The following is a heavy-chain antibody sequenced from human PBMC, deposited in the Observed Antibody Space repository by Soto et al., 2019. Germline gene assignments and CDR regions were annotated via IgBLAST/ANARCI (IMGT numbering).Heavy chain of an antibody. CDR2: ISSSSTYI. D-gene: IGHD3-22*01. CDR1: GFTFSSYT. Sequence: GGSLRLSCAASGFTFSSYTMNWVRQAPGKGLEWVSSISSSSTYIYYADSVKGRFTISRDNAKNSLYLQMNSLRAEDTAVYYCARNLYYYDTSGYHPWGQGTLVTVSS. J-gene: IGHJ5*02. V-gene: IGHV3-21*01. CDR3: ARNLYYYDTSGYHP.